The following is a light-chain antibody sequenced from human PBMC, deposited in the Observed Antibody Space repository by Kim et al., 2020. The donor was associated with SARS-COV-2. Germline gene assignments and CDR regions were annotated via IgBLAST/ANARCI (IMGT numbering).Light chain of an antibody. CDR2: DVS. CDR1: RRSFGGYNY. Sequence: GLSITISCTGTRRSFGGYNYMSWYQQHPGKAPKLRIDDVSNRPSVVSNLFSGSKSGNTASLPISGLQAEDEAVYYCSSYTSSSTVVFGGGTQLTVL. V-gene: IGLV2-14*03. CDR3: SSYTSSSTVV. J-gene: IGLJ2*01.